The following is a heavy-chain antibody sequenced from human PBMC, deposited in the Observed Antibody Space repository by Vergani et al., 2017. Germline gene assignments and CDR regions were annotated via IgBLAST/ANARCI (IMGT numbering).Heavy chain of an antibody. V-gene: IGHV4-30-4*01. CDR3: ARDSGYGSGGMDV. CDR2: IYYSGST. CDR1: GGSISSSSYY. D-gene: IGHD3-10*01. J-gene: IGHJ6*02. Sequence: QLQLQESGPGLVKPSETLSLTCTVSGGSISSSSYYWSWIRQPPGKGLEWIGYIYYSGSTYYNPSLKSRVTISVDTSKNQFSLKLSSVTAADTAVYYCARDSGYGSGGMDVWGQGTTVTVSS.